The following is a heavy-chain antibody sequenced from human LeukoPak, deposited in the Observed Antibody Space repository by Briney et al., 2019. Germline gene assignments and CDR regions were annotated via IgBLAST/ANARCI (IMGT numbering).Heavy chain of an antibody. CDR3: ARHAYCGGDCFGGAFEI. CDR2: IHDSGST. D-gene: IGHD2-21*02. Sequence: SETLSLTCTVSGGTISSYYWNWIRQPPGKGLEWIGYIHDSGSTKYNPSLKSRVTISLDTSKHQFSLKLNSVTAADTAVYYCARHAYCGGDCFGGAFEIWGQGTMVTVSS. CDR1: GGTISSYY. V-gene: IGHV4-59*08. J-gene: IGHJ3*02.